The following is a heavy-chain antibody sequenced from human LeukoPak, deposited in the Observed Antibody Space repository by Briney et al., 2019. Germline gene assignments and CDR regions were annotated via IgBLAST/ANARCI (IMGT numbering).Heavy chain of an antibody. D-gene: IGHD1-14*01. CDR2: IYYSGST. V-gene: IGHV4-39*01. Sequence: SETLSLTCTVSGGSISSSSYYWGWIRQPPGKGLEWIGSIYYSGSTYYNPSLKSRVTISVDTSKNQFSLKLSSVTAADTAVYYCARQRPDHDYWAREPWSPSPQ. J-gene: IGHJ4*02. CDR1: GGSISSSSYY. CDR3: ARQRPDHDY.